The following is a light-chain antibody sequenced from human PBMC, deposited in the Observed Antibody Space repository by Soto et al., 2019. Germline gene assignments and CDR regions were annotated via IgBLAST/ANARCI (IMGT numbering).Light chain of an antibody. J-gene: IGKJ1*01. CDR1: QSVSSSY. CDR3: QQYGSSGT. V-gene: IGKV3-20*01. CDR2: GAS. Sequence: EIGLTQSPGTLSLSPGERATLSCRASQSVSSSYLAWYQQKPGQAPRLLIYGASSRATGIPDRFSGSGSGTDFTLPISRLEPEDFAVYYCQQYGSSGTFGQGTKVDIK.